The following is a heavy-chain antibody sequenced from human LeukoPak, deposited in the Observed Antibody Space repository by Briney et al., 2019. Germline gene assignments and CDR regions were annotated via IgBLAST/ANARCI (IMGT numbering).Heavy chain of an antibody. CDR2: ISGSGGST. V-gene: IGHV3-23*01. J-gene: IGHJ4*02. D-gene: IGHD7-27*01. CDR1: GFAFSSYA. Sequence: GGSLRLSCAASGFAFSSYAMSWVRQAPGKGLECVSAISGSGGSTYYADSVKGRFTISRDNFKNTLYLQMNSLRAEDTAVYYCAKQNWGSVGFDYWGQGTLVTVSS. CDR3: AKQNWGSVGFDY.